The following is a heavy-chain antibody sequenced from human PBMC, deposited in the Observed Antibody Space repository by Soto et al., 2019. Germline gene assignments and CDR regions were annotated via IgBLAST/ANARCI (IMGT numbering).Heavy chain of an antibody. J-gene: IGHJ4*02. CDR3: ASRSGYGFS. D-gene: IGHD5-12*01. CDR2: INESGST. CDR1: GGSISSSNW. V-gene: IGHV4-4*02. Sequence: QLQLQESGPGLVKPSGTLSLTCAVSGGSISSSNWWKWIRQPPGKGLEWIGEINESGSTNYHSSLKSRVAISIDRSENQFSLTLISVTAADTAVYYCASRSGYGFSWGQGTLVTVSS.